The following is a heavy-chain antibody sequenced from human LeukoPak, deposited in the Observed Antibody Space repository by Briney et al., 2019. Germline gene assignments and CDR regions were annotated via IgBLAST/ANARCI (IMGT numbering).Heavy chain of an antibody. J-gene: IGHJ4*02. CDR1: GFTFSSYG. CDR2: IRYDGSNK. D-gene: IGHD2-2*01. CDR3: AKGIVVVPAVADY. V-gene: IGHV3-30*02. Sequence: GGSLRLSCAASGFTFSSYGMHWVRQAPGKGLEWVAFIRYDGSNKYYADSVKGRFTISRDNSKNTLYMQMNSLRAEDTAVYYCAKGIVVVPAVADYWGREPWSPSPQ.